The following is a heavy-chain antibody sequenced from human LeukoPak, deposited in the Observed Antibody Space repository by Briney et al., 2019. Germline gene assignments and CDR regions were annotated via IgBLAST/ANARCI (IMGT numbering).Heavy chain of an antibody. CDR1: GGSVSSYY. V-gene: IGHV4-59*02. CDR2: IYYSGST. D-gene: IGHD4-17*01. CDR3: ARAQDSDDYGDYTDVGPFDS. J-gene: IGHJ4*02. Sequence: PSETLSLTCTVSGGSVSSYYWNWIRQPPGRGLEWIGYIYYSGSTNYNPSLKSRVSISVDTSKKQFSLKLSSVTAADTAVYYCARAQDSDDYGDYTDVGPFDSWGPGTLVTVSS.